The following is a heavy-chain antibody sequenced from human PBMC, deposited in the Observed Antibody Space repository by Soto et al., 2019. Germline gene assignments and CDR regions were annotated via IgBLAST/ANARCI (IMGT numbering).Heavy chain of an antibody. V-gene: IGHV1-18*04. CDR3: TREAGWQRMVPYD. D-gene: IGHD6-25*01. CDR1: GYTFPSYG. Sequence: QVPLVQSGSEVKKPGASVNVSCKAFGYTFPSYGFSWVRQVPGQGLEWLGWISAFNGDTQYAQTMKGRLTVTTDTSTTTVHMELRSLTPADTAVYYCTREAGWQRMVPYDCGQGTLVSVS. CDR2: ISAFNGDT. J-gene: IGHJ4*02.